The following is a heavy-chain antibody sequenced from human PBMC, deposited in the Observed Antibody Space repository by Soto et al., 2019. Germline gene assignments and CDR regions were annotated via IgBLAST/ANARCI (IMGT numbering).Heavy chain of an antibody. J-gene: IGHJ1*01. CDR2: ISWNSGSI. CDR1: GFTFDDYA. CDR3: AKGNIAVAGTFYFQH. V-gene: IGHV3-9*01. D-gene: IGHD6-19*01. Sequence: PGGSLRLSCAASGFTFDDYAMHWVRQAPGKGLEWVSGISWNSGSIGYADSVKGRFTISRDNAKNSLYLQMNSLRAEDTALYYCAKGNIAVAGTFYFQHWGQGTLVTVSS.